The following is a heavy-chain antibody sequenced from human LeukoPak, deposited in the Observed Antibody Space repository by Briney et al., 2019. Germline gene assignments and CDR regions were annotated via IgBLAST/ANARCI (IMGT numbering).Heavy chain of an antibody. CDR2: IRSKANSDET. J-gene: IGHJ4*01. CDR3: TSPAHDFDFWSGYYSV. Sequence: GGSLRLSCTVSGFIFSDSAIHWVRQAAGKGLEWVGRIRSKANSDETAYAASVRGRFTISRDDSKDTAYLQMHSLKPEDTAVYHCTSPAHDFDFWSGYYSVWGRGAQVTVSS. V-gene: IGHV3-73*01. CDR1: GFIFSDSA. D-gene: IGHD3-3*01.